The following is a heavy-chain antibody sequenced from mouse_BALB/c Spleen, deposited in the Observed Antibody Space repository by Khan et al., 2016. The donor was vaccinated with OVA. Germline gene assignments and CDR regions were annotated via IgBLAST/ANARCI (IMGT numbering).Heavy chain of an antibody. J-gene: IGHJ1*01. D-gene: IGHD2-14*01. V-gene: IGHV1-61*01. Sequence: QVQLQQPGAELVRPGASVKLSCKASGYSFTSYWMNWVKQRPGQGLEWIGMIHPSDNESTLNQKFKDRATLTVDKSSSTAYMQLSSPTSEDSAVYYCARGSTTSYWYVGVWGAGTTVTVSS. CDR1: GYSFTSYW. CDR3: ARGSTTSYWYVGV. CDR2: IHPSDNES.